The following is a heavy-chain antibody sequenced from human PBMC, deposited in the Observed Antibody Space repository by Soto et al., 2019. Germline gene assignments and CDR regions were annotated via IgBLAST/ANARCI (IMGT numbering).Heavy chain of an antibody. D-gene: IGHD6-13*01. V-gene: IGHV4-59*01. Sequence: QVQLQESGPGLVKPSETLSLTCTVSGGSISSYYWSWIRQPPGKGLEWIGYIYYSGSTNYNPSLTSRVTISVDTSKNQFSLKLSSVTAADTAVYYCARLRLGAAAGTRPYYYYYGMDVWGQGTTVTVSS. CDR1: GGSISSYY. CDR3: ARLRLGAAAGTRPYYYYYGMDV. CDR2: IYYSGST. J-gene: IGHJ6*02.